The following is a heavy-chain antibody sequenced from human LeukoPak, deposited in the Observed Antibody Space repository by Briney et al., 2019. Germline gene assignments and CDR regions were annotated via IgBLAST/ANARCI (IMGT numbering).Heavy chain of an antibody. J-gene: IGHJ4*02. CDR2: ISYDGSNK. V-gene: IGHV3-30-3*01. Sequence: GGSLRLSCAASGFTFSSYAMHWVRQAPGKGLEWVAVISYDGSNKYYADSVKGRFTISRDNSKNTLYLQMNSLRAEDTAVYYCARTLSGSYRDYWGQGTLVTVSS. D-gene: IGHD1-26*01. CDR1: GFTFSSYA. CDR3: ARTLSGSYRDY.